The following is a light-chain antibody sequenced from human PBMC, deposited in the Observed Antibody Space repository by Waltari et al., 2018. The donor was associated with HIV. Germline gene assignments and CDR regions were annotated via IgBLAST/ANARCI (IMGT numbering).Light chain of an antibody. V-gene: IGLV2-14*01. CDR2: EVS. Sequence: QSALPQPASVSGSPGQSITISCTGTSSAVGGYNYVSWYQQHPGKAPKVMIYEVSNRPSGVSNRFSGSKSGNTASLTISGLQAEDEGDYYCSSYTSSSVWVFGGGTKVTVL. CDR3: SSYTSSSVWV. J-gene: IGLJ3*02. CDR1: SSAVGGYNY.